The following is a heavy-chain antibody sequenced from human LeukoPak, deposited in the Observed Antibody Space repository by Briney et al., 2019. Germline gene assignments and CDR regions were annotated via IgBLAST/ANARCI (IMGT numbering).Heavy chain of an antibody. J-gene: IGHJ4*02. V-gene: IGHV3-21*01. CDR2: ISSSSSYI. CDR3: ARGPLYDFHPFDY. D-gene: IGHD3-3*01. Sequence: GGSLRLSCAASGFSFSNYGMHWVRQAPGKGLEWVSSISSSSSYIYYADSVKGRFTISRDNAKNSLYLQMNSLRAEDTAVYYCARGPLYDFHPFDYWGQGTLVTVSS. CDR1: GFSFSNYG.